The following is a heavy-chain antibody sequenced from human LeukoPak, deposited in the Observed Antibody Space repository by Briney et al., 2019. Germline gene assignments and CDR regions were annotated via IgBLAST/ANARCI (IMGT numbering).Heavy chain of an antibody. Sequence: SETLSLTCTVPGGSISSYYWSWIRQPAGKGLEWIGRIYTSGSTNYNPSLKSRVTMSVDTSKNQFSLKLSSVTAADTAVYYCARGPPRIAAAGTFDYWGQGTLVTVSS. CDR1: GGSISSYY. V-gene: IGHV4-4*07. CDR2: IYTSGST. D-gene: IGHD6-13*01. J-gene: IGHJ4*02. CDR3: ARGPPRIAAAGTFDY.